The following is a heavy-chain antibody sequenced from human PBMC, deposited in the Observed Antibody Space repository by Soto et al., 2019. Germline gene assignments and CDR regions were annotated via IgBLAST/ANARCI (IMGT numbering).Heavy chain of an antibody. CDR3: VRDLVYVRYFDWTPTDNYYYYGMDV. D-gene: IGHD3-9*01. CDR2: IWYDGSNK. J-gene: IGHJ6*02. Sequence: GGSLRLSCAASGFTFSSYGMHWVRQAPGKGLGWVAVIWYDGSNKYYADSVKGRFTISRDNSKNTLYLQMNSLRAEDTAVYYCVRDLVYVRYFDWTPTDNYYYYGMDVWGQGTTVTVSS. V-gene: IGHV3-33*01. CDR1: GFTFSSYG.